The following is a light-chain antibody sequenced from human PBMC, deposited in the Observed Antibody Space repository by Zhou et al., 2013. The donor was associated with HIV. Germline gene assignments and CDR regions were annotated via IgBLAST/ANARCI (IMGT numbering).Light chain of an antibody. CDR3: QLYNNWPPTWT. Sequence: QYPDTLSLSPGDSVTVACRASQTVSSNLAWYQQKPGQSPRLLIYGAVTRATGVPDRFSGSGSETEFSLSISNLQTEDFAVYYCQLYNNWPPTWTFGQGTK. V-gene: IGKV3-15*01. J-gene: IGKJ1*01. CDR1: QTVSSN. CDR2: GAV.